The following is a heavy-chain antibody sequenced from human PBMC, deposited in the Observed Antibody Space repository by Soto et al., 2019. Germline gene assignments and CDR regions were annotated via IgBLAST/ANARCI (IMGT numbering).Heavy chain of an antibody. Sequence: QVQLVESGGGVVQPGRSLRLSCAASGFTFSSYARHWVRQAPGKGLEWVAVVWYDASNKYYAGSVKGRFTISRDNSKNTLYLQLNSLRAEDTAFYYCARDTSMGRTVNYCFEYWGQGSLVTVSS. CDR1: GFTFSSYA. D-gene: IGHD3-10*01. CDR3: ARDTSMGRTVNYCFEY. CDR2: VWYDASNK. V-gene: IGHV3-33*01. J-gene: IGHJ4*02.